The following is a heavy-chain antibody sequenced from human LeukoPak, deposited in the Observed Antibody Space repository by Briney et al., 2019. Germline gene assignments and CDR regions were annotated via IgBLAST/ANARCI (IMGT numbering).Heavy chain of an antibody. CDR1: GGSFSGYY. CDR3: ARVQLEIYYYYYMDV. CDR2: INHSGST. D-gene: IGHD1-1*01. Sequence: SETLSLTCAVYGGSFSGYYWSWIRQPPGKGLEWIGEINHSGSTYYNPSLKSRVTISVDTSKNQFSLKLSSVTAADTAVYYCARVQLEIYYYYYMDVWGKGTTVTVSS. J-gene: IGHJ6*03. V-gene: IGHV4-34*01.